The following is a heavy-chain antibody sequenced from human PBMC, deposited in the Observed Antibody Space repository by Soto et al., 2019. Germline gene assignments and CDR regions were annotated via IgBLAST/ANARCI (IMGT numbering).Heavy chain of an antibody. CDR1: GYTLTELS. CDR2: FDPEDGET. Sequence: ASVKVSCKASGYTLTELSMHWVRQAPGKGLEWMGGFDPEDGETIYAQKFQGRVTMTGDTSTDTAYMELSSLRSEDTAVYYCARDLFLYGSARYCYLMDVWGQGTTVIVSS. V-gene: IGHV1-24*01. CDR3: ARDLFLYGSARYCYLMDV. D-gene: IGHD3-10*01. J-gene: IGHJ6*02.